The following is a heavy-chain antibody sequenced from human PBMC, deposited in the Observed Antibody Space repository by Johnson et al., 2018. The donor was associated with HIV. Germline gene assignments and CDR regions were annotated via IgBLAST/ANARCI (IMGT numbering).Heavy chain of an antibody. CDR3: AKDLIELQGAFDI. CDR1: GFTFSNVW. J-gene: IGHJ3*02. CDR2: IKRKIEGETT. Sequence: VQLVESGGGLVKPGGSLRLSCAASGFTFSNVWMTWVRQAPGKGLEWVGRIKRKIEGETTYYADSVKGRFTISRDNSKNTLYLQMNSLRAEDTAVYYCAKDLIELQGAFDIWGQGTMVTVSS. V-gene: IGHV3-15*01. D-gene: IGHD1-26*01.